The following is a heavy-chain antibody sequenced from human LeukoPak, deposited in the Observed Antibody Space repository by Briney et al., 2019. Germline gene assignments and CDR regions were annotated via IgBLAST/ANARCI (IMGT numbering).Heavy chain of an antibody. J-gene: IGHJ3*02. Sequence: PGGSLRLSCAASGFTFSSYSMNWVRQAPGKGLEWVSSISSSSSYIYYADSVKGRFTIDRDNAKNSLYLQMNSLRAEDTAVYYCARSLYGVNYGDAFDIWGQGTMVTVSS. CDR3: ARSLYGVNYGDAFDI. V-gene: IGHV3-21*01. CDR1: GFTFSSYS. D-gene: IGHD4-23*01. CDR2: ISSSSSYI.